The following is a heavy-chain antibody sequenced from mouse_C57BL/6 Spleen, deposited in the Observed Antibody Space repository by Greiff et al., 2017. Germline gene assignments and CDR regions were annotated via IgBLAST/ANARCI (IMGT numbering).Heavy chain of an antibody. V-gene: IGHV1-62-2*01. Sequence: VKLVESGAELVKPGASVKLSCKASGYTFTEYTIHWVKQRSGQGLEWIGWFYPGSGSIKYNEKFKDKATLTADKSSSTVYMELSRLTSEDSAVYFGARHEERYGYDGFFDYWGQGTTLTVSS. D-gene: IGHD2-2*01. CDR3: ARHEERYGYDGFFDY. CDR2: FYPGSGSI. CDR1: GYTFTEYT. J-gene: IGHJ2*01.